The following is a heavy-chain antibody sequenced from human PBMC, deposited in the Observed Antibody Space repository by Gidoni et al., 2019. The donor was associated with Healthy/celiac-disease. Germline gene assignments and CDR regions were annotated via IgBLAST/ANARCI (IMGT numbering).Heavy chain of an antibody. V-gene: IGHV3-15*01. D-gene: IGHD1-7*01. J-gene: IGHJ6*02. Sequence: VQLLESGGGFVKPGWSLRLSCAASVFTFSHAWMSWVRQAPGKGLEWVGRIKSKTDGGTTEYAAPVKGRFTISRDDEKNTLYLEMNSLKTEDTAVYYCTYPYWNYVPDGMDVWGQGTTVTVSS. CDR2: IKSKTDGGTT. CDR1: VFTFSHAW. CDR3: TYPYWNYVPDGMDV.